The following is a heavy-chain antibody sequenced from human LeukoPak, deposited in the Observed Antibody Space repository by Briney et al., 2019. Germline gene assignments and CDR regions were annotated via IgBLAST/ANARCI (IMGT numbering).Heavy chain of an antibody. CDR3: AKDNFSRNTAMGSLDY. V-gene: IGHV3-43*01. D-gene: IGHD5-18*01. CDR2: ISWDGGST. Sequence: GGSLRLSCAASGFTFDDYTMHWVRQAPGKGLEWVSLISWDGGSTYYADSVKGRFTISRDNSKNSLYLQMNSLRTEDTALYYCAKDNFSRNTAMGSLDYWGQGTLVTVSS. CDR1: GFTFDDYT. J-gene: IGHJ4*02.